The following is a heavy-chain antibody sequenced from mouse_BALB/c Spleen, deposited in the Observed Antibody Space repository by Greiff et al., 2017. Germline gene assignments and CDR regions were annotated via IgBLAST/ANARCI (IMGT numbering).Heavy chain of an antibody. D-gene: IGHD3-1*01. CDR3: ARQLGHLDY. J-gene: IGHJ2*01. V-gene: IGHV5-17*02. CDR2: ISSGSSTI. Sequence: EVHLVESGGGLVQPGGSRKLSCAASGFTFSSFGMHWVRQAPEKGLEWVAYISSGSSTIYYADTVKGRFTISRDNPKNTLFLQMTSLRSEDTAMYYCARQLGHLDYWGQGTTLTVSS. CDR1: GFTFSSFG.